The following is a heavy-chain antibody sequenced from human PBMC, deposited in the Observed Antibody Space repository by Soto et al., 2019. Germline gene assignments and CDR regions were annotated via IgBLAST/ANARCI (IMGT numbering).Heavy chain of an antibody. D-gene: IGHD4-4*01. CDR3: ARALRLQSSVTPAY. V-gene: IGHV1-2*02. CDR2: INPNSGGT. J-gene: IGHJ4*02. CDR1: GYTFTGYY. Sequence: ASVKVSCKASGYTFTGYYMHWVRQAPGQGLEWMGWINPNSGGTNYAQKFQGRVTMTRDTSISTAYMELSRLRSDDTAVYFCARALRLQSSVTPAYWGQGTLVTVSS.